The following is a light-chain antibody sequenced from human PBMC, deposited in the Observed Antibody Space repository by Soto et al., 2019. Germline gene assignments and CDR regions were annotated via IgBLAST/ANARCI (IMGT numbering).Light chain of an antibody. Sequence: QSALTQPASVSGSPGQSITISCTGTSSDVGSYNLVSWYQQHPGKAPKLMIYEGSKRPSGVSNRFSGSKSGNTASLTISGLQAEDEADYSCCSYAGSSGVVFGGGTKVTVL. CDR2: EGS. J-gene: IGLJ2*01. CDR3: CSYAGSSGVV. CDR1: SSDVGSYNL. V-gene: IGLV2-23*01.